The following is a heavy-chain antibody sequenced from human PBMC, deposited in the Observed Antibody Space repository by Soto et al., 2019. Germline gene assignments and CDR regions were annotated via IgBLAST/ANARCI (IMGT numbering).Heavy chain of an antibody. V-gene: IGHV3-30-3*01. CDR1: GFTLSSYA. CDR3: SRSYGDHEACQH. Sequence: QVQLVETGGGVVQPGRSLRLSCAASGFTLSSYAMHWVRQAPGKGLEWVAIISYDGSNKYYADSVKGRFTISRDNSKNTVYLQMNSLRAEDTAVYYCSRSYGDHEACQHWGQGTLVIVSS. D-gene: IGHD4-17*01. J-gene: IGHJ1*01. CDR2: ISYDGSNK.